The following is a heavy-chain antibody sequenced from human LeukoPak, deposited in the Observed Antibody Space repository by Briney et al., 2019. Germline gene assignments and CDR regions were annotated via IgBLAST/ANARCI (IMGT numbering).Heavy chain of an antibody. CDR3: ATFWSGYYRSYYYYMDV. CDR2: IIPIFGTA. V-gene: IGHV1-69*13. Sequence: ASVKVSCKASGGTFSSYAISWVRQAPGQGLEWRGRIIPIFGTANYAQKFQGRVTITADESTSTAYMELSSLRSEDTAVYYCATFWSGYYRSYYYYMDVWGKGTTVTVSS. D-gene: IGHD3-3*01. CDR1: GGTFSSYA. J-gene: IGHJ6*03.